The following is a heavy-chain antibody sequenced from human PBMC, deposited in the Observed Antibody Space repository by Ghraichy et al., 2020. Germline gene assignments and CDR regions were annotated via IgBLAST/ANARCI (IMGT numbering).Heavy chain of an antibody. CDR2: ISSSSSYI. CDR3: ARPFGFCTTTNCYDYYYMDV. D-gene: IGHD2-2*01. V-gene: IGHV3-21*01. CDR1: GFDFSTYN. Sequence: GGSLRLSCAASGFDFSTYNMDWVRQSPGRGLEWVSYISSSSSYIYYADSVRGRFTISRDNAKNLLFLQMDGLRAEDTAVYYCARPFGFCTTTNCYDYYYMDVWGEGTTVTVSS. J-gene: IGHJ6*03.